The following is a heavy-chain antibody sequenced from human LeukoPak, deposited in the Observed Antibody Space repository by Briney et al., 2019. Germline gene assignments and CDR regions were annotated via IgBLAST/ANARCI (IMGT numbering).Heavy chain of an antibody. Sequence: SETLSLTCAVYGGSFSGYYWSWIRQPPGKGLEWIGEINHSGSTNYNPSLKSRVTISVDTSKNQFSLKLSSVTAADTAVYYCARGFKYYDYVWGSYRYKGPWFDPWGQGTLVTVSS. CDR3: ARGFKYYDYVWGSYRYKGPWFDP. V-gene: IGHV4-34*01. CDR1: GGSFSGYY. D-gene: IGHD3-16*02. J-gene: IGHJ5*02. CDR2: INHSGST.